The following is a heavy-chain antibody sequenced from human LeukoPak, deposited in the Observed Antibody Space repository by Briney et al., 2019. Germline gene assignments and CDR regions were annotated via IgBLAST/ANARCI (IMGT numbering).Heavy chain of an antibody. J-gene: IGHJ4*02. CDR2: IYYSGST. CDR3: ARLGTGIAVAGWAYYFDY. CDR1: GGSISSYY. D-gene: IGHD6-19*01. Sequence: SETPSLTCTVSGGSISSYYWSWIRQPPGKGLEWIGYIYYSGSTNYNPSLKSRVTISVDTSKNQFSLKLSSVTAADTAVYYCARLGTGIAVAGWAYYFDYWGQGTLVTVSS. V-gene: IGHV4-59*08.